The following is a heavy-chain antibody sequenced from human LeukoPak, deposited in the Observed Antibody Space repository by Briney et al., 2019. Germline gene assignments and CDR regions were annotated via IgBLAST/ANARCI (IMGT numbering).Heavy chain of an antibody. CDR3: ARGELLNRDAFDI. CDR1: GGTFSSYA. D-gene: IGHD1-26*01. J-gene: IGHJ3*02. Sequence: ASVKVSCKASGGTFSSYAISWVRQAPGQGLEWMGIINPSGGSTSYAQKFQGRVTMTRDTSTSTVYMELSSLRSEDTAVYYCARGELLNRDAFDIWGQGTMVTVSS. V-gene: IGHV1-46*01. CDR2: INPSGGST.